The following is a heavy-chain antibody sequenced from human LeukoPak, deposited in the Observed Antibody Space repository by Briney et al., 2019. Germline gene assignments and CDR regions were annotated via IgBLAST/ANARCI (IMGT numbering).Heavy chain of an antibody. CDR1: GFTFSSYW. Sequence: PRGSLRLSCAASGFTFSSYWMSWVRQAPGKGLEWVANIKQDGSEKYYVDSVKGRFTISRDNAKNSLYLQMNSLRAEDTALYYCAKDMAAYYYASGNIDYWGQGTLVTVSS. D-gene: IGHD3-10*01. V-gene: IGHV3-7*03. CDR3: AKDMAAYYYASGNIDY. CDR2: IKQDGSEK. J-gene: IGHJ4*02.